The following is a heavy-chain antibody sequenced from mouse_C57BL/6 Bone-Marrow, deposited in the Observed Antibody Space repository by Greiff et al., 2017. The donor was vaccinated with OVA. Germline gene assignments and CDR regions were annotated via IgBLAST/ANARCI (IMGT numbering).Heavy chain of an antibody. J-gene: IGHJ2*01. Sequence: EVKLMESGPGLVKPSQSLSLTCSVTGYSITSGYYWTWIRQFPGNKLEWMSYISYDGSNNYNPSLKNRISLTRDTATNQWFLKLNSVTTEDKATDYWARERLGFFDDWGQGTTLTVSS. CDR3: ARERLGFFDD. V-gene: IGHV3-6*01. CDR2: ISYDGSN. D-gene: IGHD4-1*01. CDR1: GYSITSGYY.